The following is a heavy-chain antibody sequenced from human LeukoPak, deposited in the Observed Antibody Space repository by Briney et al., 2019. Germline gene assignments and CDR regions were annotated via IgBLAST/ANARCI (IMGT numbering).Heavy chain of an antibody. V-gene: IGHV1-18*01. Sequence: ASVKVSCKASGHTFTTDGISWARQAPGQGLEWMGWISAYNGNTNYAQKLQGRVTMTTDTSTSTSYMELRSLRSDDTAVYYCARETTRSTSSLRLDPWGQGTLVTVSS. CDR1: GHTFTTDG. J-gene: IGHJ5*02. D-gene: IGHD2-2*01. CDR3: ARETTRSTSSLRLDP. CDR2: ISAYNGNT.